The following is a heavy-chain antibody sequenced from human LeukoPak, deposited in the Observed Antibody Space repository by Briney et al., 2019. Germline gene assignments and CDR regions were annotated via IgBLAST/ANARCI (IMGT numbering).Heavy chain of an antibody. Sequence: GGSLRLSCAASGFTFSSYSMNWVRQAPGKGLEWVSYISSSSSTIYYADSVKGRFTISRDNAKNSLYLQMNSLRAEDTAVYYCARGDCSGGSCYLSLTAIDYWGQGTLVTVSS. CDR2: ISSSSSTI. J-gene: IGHJ4*02. CDR1: GFTFSSYS. D-gene: IGHD2-15*01. V-gene: IGHV3-48*01. CDR3: ARGDCSGGSCYLSLTAIDY.